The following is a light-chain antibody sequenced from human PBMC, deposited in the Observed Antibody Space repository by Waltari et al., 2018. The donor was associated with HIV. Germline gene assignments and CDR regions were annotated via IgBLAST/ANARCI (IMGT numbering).Light chain of an antibody. CDR3: CSYSLTRTLV. Sequence: QSALPQPASVSGSPGQSFTISCTGTTSDIGDSYFVACYHQHPDNAPKLIIFDVTDRPSGVSTRFSGSKSGNTASLTISGLQPEDEADYFCCSYSLTRTLVFGSGTTVTVL. CDR2: DVT. V-gene: IGLV2-14*03. J-gene: IGLJ1*01. CDR1: TSDIGDSYF.